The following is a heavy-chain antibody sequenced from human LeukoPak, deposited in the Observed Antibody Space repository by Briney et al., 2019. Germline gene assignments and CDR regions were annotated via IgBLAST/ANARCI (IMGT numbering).Heavy chain of an antibody. D-gene: IGHD3-10*01. J-gene: IGHJ4*02. CDR3: ARVTTSGSYKFDY. CDR1: GFTFSSYA. V-gene: IGHV3-23*01. CDR2: ISGSGGST. Sequence: QSGGSLRLSCAASGFTFSSYAMSWVRQAPGKGLEWVSAISGSGGSTYYADSVKGRFTISRDNSKNTLFLQMNSLRAEDTAVYYCARVTTSGSYKFDYWGQGTLVTVSS.